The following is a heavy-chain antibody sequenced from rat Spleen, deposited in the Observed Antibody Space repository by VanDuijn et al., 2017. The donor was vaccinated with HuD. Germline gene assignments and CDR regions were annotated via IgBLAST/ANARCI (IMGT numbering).Heavy chain of an antibody. CDR2: IIYDGSST. V-gene: IGHV5-17*01. Sequence: EVQLVESGGGLVQPGRSLKLSCAASGFTFSDYAMAWVRQAPKKGLEWVATIIYDGSSTYYRDSVKGRFTISRDNAKSSLNLEMDRLRSEDTATYFCVRYSGKYYGYNFLNYWGQGVMVTVSS. J-gene: IGHJ2*01. D-gene: IGHD1-9*01. CDR1: GFTFSDYA. CDR3: VRYSGKYYGYNFLNY.